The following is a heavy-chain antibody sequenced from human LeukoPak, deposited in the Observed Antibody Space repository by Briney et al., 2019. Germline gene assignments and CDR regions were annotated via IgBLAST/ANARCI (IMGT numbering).Heavy chain of an antibody. CDR3: ARVSNGAVATIMFDP. CDR1: GGSISSSNW. D-gene: IGHD5-12*01. V-gene: IGHV4-4*02. Sequence: SETLSLTCAVSGGSISSSNWWSWVRQPPGKGLEWIGEIYHSGSTNYNPSLKSRVTISVDKSKNQFSLKLSSVTAADTAVYYCARVSNGAVATIMFDPWGQGTLVTVSS. CDR2: IYHSGST. J-gene: IGHJ5*02.